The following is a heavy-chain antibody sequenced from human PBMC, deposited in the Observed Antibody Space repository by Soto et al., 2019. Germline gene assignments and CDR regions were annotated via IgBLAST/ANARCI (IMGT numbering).Heavy chain of an antibody. V-gene: IGHV4-39*01. Sequence: QLQLQESGPGLVKPSETLSLTCTVSGGSISSSSYYWGWIRQPPGKGLEWIAIVFYSGSSYYNPSLKSRATISVDTSKNQFSLKLSSVTDADKAVYYCASHIQMEAPSHWSLDLCGRGTLVTVSS. CDR2: VFYSGSS. CDR1: GGSISSSSYY. D-gene: IGHD2-8*02. J-gene: IGHJ2*01. CDR3: ASHIQMEAPSHWSLDL.